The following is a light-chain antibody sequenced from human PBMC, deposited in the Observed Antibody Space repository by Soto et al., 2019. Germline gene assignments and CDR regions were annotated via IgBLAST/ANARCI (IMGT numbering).Light chain of an antibody. Sequence: DIQMTQSPSSLSASVGDRVTIACRASQSISGYLNWYQQKQGKAPELLIHAASSLQSGVPSRFSGSGSGTDFTLTISSLQPEDFATYYCQQSYSTPLTFGGGIKVEIK. CDR2: AAS. V-gene: IGKV1-39*01. CDR3: QQSYSTPLT. J-gene: IGKJ4*01. CDR1: QSISGY.